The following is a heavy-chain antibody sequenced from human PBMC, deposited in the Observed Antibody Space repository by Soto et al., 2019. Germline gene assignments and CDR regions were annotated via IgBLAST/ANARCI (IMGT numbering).Heavy chain of an antibody. CDR2: ISAYNGNT. CDR3: ARGVGSGLPHTFQH. CDR1: CYTFTSYG. J-gene: IGHJ1*01. Sequence: GXSVKVSFKASCYTFTSYGISWVRQAPGQGLEWMGWISAYNGNTNYAQKLQGRVTMTTDTSTSTAYMELRSLRSDDTAVYYCARGVGSGLPHTFQHWGQGTLVTVSS. V-gene: IGHV1-18*01. D-gene: IGHD6-19*01.